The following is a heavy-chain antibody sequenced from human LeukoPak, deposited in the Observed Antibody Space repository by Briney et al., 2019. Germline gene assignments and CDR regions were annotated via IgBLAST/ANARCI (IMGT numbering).Heavy chain of an antibody. V-gene: IGHV3-23*01. J-gene: IGHJ5*02. CDR1: GFTFSIYG. CDR2: ISAGSPTT. CDR3: AKSTRPGAGAGMGLFDP. Sequence: GGSLRLSCAASGFTFSIYGMSWVRQAPGKGLEWVSGISAGSPTTYYADSVKGRFTISRDNSKNTLYLQMNGLRPEDTAVYHCAKSTRPGAGAGMGLFDPWGQGTLVTVSS. D-gene: IGHD6-13*01.